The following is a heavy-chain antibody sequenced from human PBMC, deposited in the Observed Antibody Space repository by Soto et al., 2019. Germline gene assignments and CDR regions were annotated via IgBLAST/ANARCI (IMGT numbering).Heavy chain of an antibody. V-gene: IGHV4-39*02. CDR3: ARDGPYGSGSYYFDY. D-gene: IGHD1-26*01. Sequence: PSATLSLTCTVSGGSINNNHYYWGWVRQPPGKGLEWIGSISYSGTTYLHPSLKSRVVKSVDTSRNQFSLRLTSVTAADTAVYSRARDGPYGSGSYYFDYWGQGTLVTVSS. CDR1: GGSINNNHYY. J-gene: IGHJ4*02. CDR2: ISYSGTT.